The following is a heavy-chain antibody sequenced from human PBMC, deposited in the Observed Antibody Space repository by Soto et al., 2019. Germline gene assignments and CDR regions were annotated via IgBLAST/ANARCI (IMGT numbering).Heavy chain of an antibody. J-gene: IGHJ6*02. CDR1: GYSFTSYW. V-gene: IGHV5-51*01. CDR3: ARQGVEYSSPSPYYYYYYGMDV. CDR2: IYPGDSDT. D-gene: IGHD6-6*01. Sequence: PGESLKISCKGSGYSFTSYWIGWVRQMPGKGLEWMGIIYPGDSDTRYSPSFQDQVTISADKSISTAYLQWSSLKASDTAMYYCARQGVEYSSPSPYYYYYYGMDVWGQGTTVTVSS.